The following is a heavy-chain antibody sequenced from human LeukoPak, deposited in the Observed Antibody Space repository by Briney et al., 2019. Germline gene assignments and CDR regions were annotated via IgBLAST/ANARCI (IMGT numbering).Heavy chain of an antibody. V-gene: IGHV4-59*01. CDR1: GGSISSYY. D-gene: IGHD3-10*01. Sequence: SETLSLTCNVSGGSISSYYWGWIRQPPGKGLEWIGYIYCSGSTSYNPSLKSRVAIAVATSKNQFTLKLSSVTAADTAVYYCARVENDSGIRYYDYWGQGTLVTVSS. CDR2: IYCSGST. CDR3: ARVENDSGIRYYDY. J-gene: IGHJ4*02.